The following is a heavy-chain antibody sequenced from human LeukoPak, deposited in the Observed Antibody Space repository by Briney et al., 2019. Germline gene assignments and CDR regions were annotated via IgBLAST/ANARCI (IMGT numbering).Heavy chain of an antibody. CDR2: IYYRGST. CDR1: GGSISSDY. CDR3: ARSMPAYYYGMDV. V-gene: IGHV4-59*12. Sequence: SQTLSLTCTVSGGSISSDYWSWIRQPPGKGLEWIGYIYYRGSTNYNPSLKSRVTISVDKSKNQFSLKLSSVTAADTAVYYCARSMPAYYYGMDVWGQGTTVTVSS. J-gene: IGHJ6*02. D-gene: IGHD2-2*01.